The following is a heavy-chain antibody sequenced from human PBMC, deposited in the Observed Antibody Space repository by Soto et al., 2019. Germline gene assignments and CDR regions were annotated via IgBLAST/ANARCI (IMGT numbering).Heavy chain of an antibody. J-gene: IGHJ4*02. D-gene: IGHD6-13*01. CDR1: GVSISSFY. Sequence: QVQLQESGPGLVKPSETLSLTCSVSGVSISSFYWGWIRQSPGKGLEWIGYFYLSGSTIYNPSLQSRVTTSVDTSKNQFSLKMTSVTAADTALYYCVRHLSSVAAGAFDYWGQGALVTVSS. CDR2: FYLSGST. V-gene: IGHV4-59*08. CDR3: VRHLSSVAAGAFDY.